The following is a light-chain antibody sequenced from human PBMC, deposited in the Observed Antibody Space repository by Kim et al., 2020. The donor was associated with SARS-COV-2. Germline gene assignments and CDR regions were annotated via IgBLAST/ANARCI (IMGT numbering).Light chain of an antibody. CDR3: QQTYSASRT. V-gene: IGKV1-39*01. CDR1: QDITIY. Sequence: ASVGDRVTITCRATQDITIYLKWYQQTPGKAPTLLIYTASSFQRGVPSRFTGSGSETDFTLTISSLQPEDFATYYCQQTYSASRTFGQGAKVEIK. CDR2: TAS. J-gene: IGKJ1*01.